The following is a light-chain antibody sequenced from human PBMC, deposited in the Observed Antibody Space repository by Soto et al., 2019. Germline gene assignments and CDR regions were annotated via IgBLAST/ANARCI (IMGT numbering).Light chain of an antibody. V-gene: IGKV1-5*01. CDR3: QQYNHYLTWT. CDR2: DAS. Sequence: DIQMTQSPSTLTASVGDSVTITCRASQSISRWLAWYQQKPGKAPKVLIYDASILESGVPSRFSGSGSGTEFTLTITSLHPDDFATYYCQQYNHYLTWTFGRGTKVEIK. J-gene: IGKJ1*01. CDR1: QSISRW.